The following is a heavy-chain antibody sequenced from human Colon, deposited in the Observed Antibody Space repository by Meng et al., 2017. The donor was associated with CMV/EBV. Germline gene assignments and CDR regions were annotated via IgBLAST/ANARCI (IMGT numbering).Heavy chain of an antibody. J-gene: IGHJ4*02. D-gene: IGHD6-13*01. CDR2: ISKDGSNK. CDR1: GFIFSSYG. CDR3: ARGYSSSWSHEYFFDY. V-gene: IGHV3-30*04. Sequence: GESLKISCAASGFIFSSYGFHWVRQAPGKGLEWVAVISKDGSNKDYADSVKGRFTVSRDNSKNTLYLQMNSLRAEDTAVYYCARGYSSSWSHEYFFDYWGQGTLVTVSS.